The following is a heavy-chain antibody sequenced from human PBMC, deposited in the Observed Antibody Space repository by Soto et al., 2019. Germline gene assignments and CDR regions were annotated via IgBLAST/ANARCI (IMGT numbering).Heavy chain of an antibody. J-gene: IGHJ4*02. Sequence: GGSLRLSCAASGFTFSSYAMSWVRQAPGKGLEWVSAISGSGGSTYYADSVKGRFTISRDNSKNTLYLQMNSLRAEDTAVYYCAKFQERYSYGPLDYWGQGTLVTVSS. V-gene: IGHV3-23*01. CDR1: GFTFSSYA. D-gene: IGHD5-18*01. CDR2: ISGSGGST. CDR3: AKFQERYSYGPLDY.